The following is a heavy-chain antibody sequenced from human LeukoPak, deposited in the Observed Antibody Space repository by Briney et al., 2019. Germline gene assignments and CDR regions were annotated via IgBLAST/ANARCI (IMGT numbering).Heavy chain of an antibody. D-gene: IGHD3-10*01. CDR3: ATVGTSGVRGVFDY. CDR1: GYTLTELS. Sequence: ASVKVSCKVSGYTLTELSMHWVRQAPGTGTEWMGGFDPEDGETIYAQKFQGRVTMTEDTSTDTAYMELSSLRSEDTAVYYCATVGTSGVRGVFDYWGQGTLVTVSS. CDR2: FDPEDGET. J-gene: IGHJ4*02. V-gene: IGHV1-24*01.